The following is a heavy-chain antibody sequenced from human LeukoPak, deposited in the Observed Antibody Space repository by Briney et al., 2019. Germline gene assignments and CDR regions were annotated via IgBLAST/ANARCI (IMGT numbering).Heavy chain of an antibody. CDR2: IYENGGTT. CDR1: GFTFRSHA. Sequence: GGSLRLSCVGSGFTFRSHAMSWVRQAPEKGLEFVSGIYENGGTTYYADSVKGRFTISRDNSKNTLYLQMNSLRAEDTAVYYCARGRGVGATYYFDYWGQGTLVTVSS. D-gene: IGHD1-26*01. CDR3: ARGRGVGATYYFDY. V-gene: IGHV3-23*01. J-gene: IGHJ4*02.